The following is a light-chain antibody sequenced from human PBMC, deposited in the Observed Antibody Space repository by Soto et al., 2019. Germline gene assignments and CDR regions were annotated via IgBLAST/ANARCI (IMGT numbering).Light chain of an antibody. J-gene: IGKJ4*01. V-gene: IGKV1-33*01. Sequence: DLHMTQSPSSLSASVGDRVTITCQASQDIRMYLNWYQHKPGKAPKVLIYDASNLETGVPSRFSGSGSGTDFTFTISSLQLEDFATYYCQQYADLRSFGGGTKVDIK. CDR3: QQYADLRS. CDR1: QDIRMY. CDR2: DAS.